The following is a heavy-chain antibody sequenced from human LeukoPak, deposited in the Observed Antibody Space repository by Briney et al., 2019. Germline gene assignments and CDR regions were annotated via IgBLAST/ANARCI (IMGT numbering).Heavy chain of an antibody. J-gene: IGHJ4*02. CDR1: VGSINDYY. D-gene: IGHD6-19*01. Sequence: SETLSLTCTVSVGSINDYYWSWIRQPPGKGLEWIGNIYYRGNTNYSPFLKSRVTISVDTSKNQFSLKLSSVTAADTAVYYCARGKVVAGTPGQNSWDYWGQGTLVTVSS. CDR3: ARGKVVAGTPGQNSWDY. V-gene: IGHV4-59*01. CDR2: IYYRGNT.